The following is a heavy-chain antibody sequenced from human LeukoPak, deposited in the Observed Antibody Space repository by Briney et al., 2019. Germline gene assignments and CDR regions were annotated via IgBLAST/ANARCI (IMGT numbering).Heavy chain of an antibody. V-gene: IGHV3-53*05. CDR2: IFSDGTT. CDR3: ARDFWSGYDHWGTTDY. CDR1: GFTVGSSF. D-gene: IGHD3-3*01. J-gene: IGHJ4*02. Sequence: QSGGSLRLSCAASGFTVGSSFMTWVRQAPGKGLEWVSVIFSDGTTYYTDSVKGRFTISRDNSKNTLYLQMNSLRAEDTAVYYCARDFWSGYDHWGTTDYWGQGTLVTVSS.